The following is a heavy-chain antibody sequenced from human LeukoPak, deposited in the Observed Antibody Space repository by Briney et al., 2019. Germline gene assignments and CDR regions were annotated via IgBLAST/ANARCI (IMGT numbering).Heavy chain of an antibody. J-gene: IGHJ4*02. CDR3: ARDFGYGDYFFDD. CDR2: INHSGST. V-gene: IGHV4-34*01. Sequence: SETLSLTCAVYGGSFSDYYWSWIRQPPGKGLEWIGEINHSGSTNYNPSLKSRVTISVDTSKNQFSLKLSSVTAADTAVYYCARDFGYGDYFFDDWGQGTLVTVSS. D-gene: IGHD4-17*01. CDR1: GGSFSDYY.